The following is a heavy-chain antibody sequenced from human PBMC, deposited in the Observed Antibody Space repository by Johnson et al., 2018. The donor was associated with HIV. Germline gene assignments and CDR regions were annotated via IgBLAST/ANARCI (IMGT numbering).Heavy chain of an antibody. D-gene: IGHD3-10*01. V-gene: IGHV3-30*18. CDR1: GFTFSSYG. Sequence: QVQLVESGGGVVQPGRSLRLSCAASGFTFSSYGMHWVRQAPGKGLEWVAVISSDGSNKYYADSVKGRFTNSRDNSKNTLNLTMNSLRAEDTAVYYCPKDRGLSAFDIWGQGTMVTVSS. CDR2: ISSDGSNK. CDR3: PKDRGLSAFDI. J-gene: IGHJ3*02.